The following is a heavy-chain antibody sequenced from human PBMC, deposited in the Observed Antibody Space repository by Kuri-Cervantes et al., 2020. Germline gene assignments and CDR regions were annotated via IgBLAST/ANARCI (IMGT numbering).Heavy chain of an antibody. CDR3: ARYYDTSGYYFDF. CDR2: VYDRGIT. Sequence: SETLSLTCAVSGGSTGSYYWSWIRQSPGKGLEWIGYVYDRGITSYNPSLKGRVTLSLDTSRNHLYLKLSAVTAADTAVYYCARYYDTSGYYFDFWGQGTLVTVSS. CDR1: GGSTGSYY. V-gene: IGHV4-59*01. J-gene: IGHJ4*02. D-gene: IGHD3-22*01.